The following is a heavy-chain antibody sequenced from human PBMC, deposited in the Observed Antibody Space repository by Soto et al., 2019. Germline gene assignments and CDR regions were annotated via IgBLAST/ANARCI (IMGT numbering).Heavy chain of an antibody. CDR1: GYTFTSCY. CDR2: INPSGGST. Sequence: ASVKVSCKASGYTFTSCYMHWVRQAPGQGLEWMGIINPSGGSTSYAQKFQGRVTMTRDTSTSTVYMELSSLRSEDTAVYYCAREQAYQDGYNRPDAFDIWGQGTMVTVSS. J-gene: IGHJ3*02. D-gene: IGHD5-12*01. V-gene: IGHV1-46*01. CDR3: AREQAYQDGYNRPDAFDI.